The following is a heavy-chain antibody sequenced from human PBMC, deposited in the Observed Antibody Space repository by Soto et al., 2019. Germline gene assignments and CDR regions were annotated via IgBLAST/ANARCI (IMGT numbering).Heavy chain of an antibody. CDR2: INHSGST. Sequence: SETLSLTCAVYGGSFSVYYWSWIRQPPGKGLEWIGEINHSGSTNYNPSLKSRVTISVDTSKNQFSLKLSSVTAADTAVYYCAREEPSIRIGQQLVFDYWGQGTLVTVSS. J-gene: IGHJ4*02. V-gene: IGHV4-34*01. CDR3: AREEPSIRIGQQLVFDY. CDR1: GGSFSVYY. D-gene: IGHD6-13*01.